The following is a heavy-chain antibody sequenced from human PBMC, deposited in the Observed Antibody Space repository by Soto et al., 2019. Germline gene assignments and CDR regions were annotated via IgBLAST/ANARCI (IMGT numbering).Heavy chain of an antibody. J-gene: IGHJ4*01. Sequence: ASVKVSCKASGYSFSSYGVSWVRQAPGQGLEWIGWINPYNGNTLNAQNLQGRVTLTTDTSTSTAYMELRSLRSDDTAIYYCARDPGAASFDYWGQGTLVTGS. V-gene: IGHV1-18*04. CDR3: ARDPGAASFDY. CDR2: INPYNGNT. D-gene: IGHD1-26*01. CDR1: GYSFSSYG.